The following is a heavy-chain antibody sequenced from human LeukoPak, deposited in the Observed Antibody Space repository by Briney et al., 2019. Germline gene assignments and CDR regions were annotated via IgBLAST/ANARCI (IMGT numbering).Heavy chain of an antibody. J-gene: IGHJ5*02. V-gene: IGHV1-69*13. CDR2: IIPIFGTA. D-gene: IGHD3-22*01. CDR3: ARVVGSGYYSNWFDP. Sequence: SVKDSCKASGGTFSSYAISWVRQAPGQGLEWMGGIIPIFGTANYAQKFQGRVTITADESTSTAYMELSSLRSEDTAVYYCARVVGSGYYSNWFDPWGQGTLVTVSS. CDR1: GGTFSSYA.